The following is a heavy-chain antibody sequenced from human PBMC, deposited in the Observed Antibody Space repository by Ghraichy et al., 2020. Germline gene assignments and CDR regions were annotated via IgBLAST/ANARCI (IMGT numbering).Heavy chain of an antibody. CDR1: GGTFSSYA. V-gene: IGHV1-69*06. D-gene: IGHD2-21*02. CDR2: IIPIFGTA. J-gene: IGHJ4*02. Sequence: SVKVSCKASGGTFSSYAISWVRQAPGQGLEWMGGIIPIFGTANYAQKFQGRVTITADKSTSTAYMELSSLRSEDTAVYYCERGRRGYCGGDCDSFTLDDYWGQGTLVTVSS. CDR3: ERGRRGYCGGDCDSFTLDDY.